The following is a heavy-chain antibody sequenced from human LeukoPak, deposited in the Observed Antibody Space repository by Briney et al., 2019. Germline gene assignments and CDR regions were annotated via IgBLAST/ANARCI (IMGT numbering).Heavy chain of an antibody. V-gene: IGHV3-23*01. CDR1: GFTFSSYG. CDR2: ISGSGGFT. CDR3: AKLILWFGELSDY. Sequence: GGTLRLSCAASGFTFSSYGMSWVRQAPGKGLEWVSAISGSGGFTYYADSVKGRSTISRDNSKNTLYLQMNSLRAEDTAVYYCAKLILWFGELSDYWGQGTLLTVSS. J-gene: IGHJ4*02. D-gene: IGHD3-10*01.